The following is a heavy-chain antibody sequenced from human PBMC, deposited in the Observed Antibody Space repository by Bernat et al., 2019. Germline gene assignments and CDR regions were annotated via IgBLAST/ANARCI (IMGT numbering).Heavy chain of an antibody. V-gene: IGHV3-64D*06. CDR3: VRGQLRVKSAFDI. D-gene: IGHD6-6*01. CDR2: ISSNGGST. Sequence: EVQLVESGGGLVQPGGSLRLSCSAPGFTFRSYAMHWVRQAPGKGLEYVSAISSNGGSTYYADSVKGRCTISRDNSKKTLYLQMSSLRAEDTAVYYCVRGQLRVKSAFDIWGQGTMVTVSS. J-gene: IGHJ3*02. CDR1: GFTFRSYA.